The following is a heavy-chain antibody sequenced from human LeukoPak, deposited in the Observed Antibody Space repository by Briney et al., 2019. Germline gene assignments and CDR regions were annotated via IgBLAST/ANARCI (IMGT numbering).Heavy chain of an antibody. J-gene: IGHJ4*02. CDR1: GSTVSSNY. CDR3: ARDGSYDSSGYLGVY. Sequence: TGGSLRLSCAASGSTVSSNYMSWVRQAPGKGLEWVSVIYSGGSTYYADSVKGRFTISRDNSKNTLYLQMNSLRAEDTAVYYCARDGSYDSSGYLGVYWGQGTLVTVSS. D-gene: IGHD3-22*01. V-gene: IGHV3-66*01. CDR2: IYSGGST.